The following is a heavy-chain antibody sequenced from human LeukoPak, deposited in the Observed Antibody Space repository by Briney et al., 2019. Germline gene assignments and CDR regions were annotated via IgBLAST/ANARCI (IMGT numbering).Heavy chain of an antibody. D-gene: IGHD5-24*01. J-gene: IGHJ3*02. Sequence: GESLKISCKGSGYRFTSYWIGWVRQMPGEGLEWMGIIYPGDSGTRYSPSFQGQVTISADKSISTAYLQWSSLKASDTAMYFCARPVDMGTLEKPFDTWGQGTMVTVSS. CDR2: IYPGDSGT. V-gene: IGHV5-51*01. CDR3: ARPVDMGTLEKPFDT. CDR1: GYRFTSYW.